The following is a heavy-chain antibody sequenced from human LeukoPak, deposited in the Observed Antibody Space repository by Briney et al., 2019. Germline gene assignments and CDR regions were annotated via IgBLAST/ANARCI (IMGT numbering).Heavy chain of an antibody. CDR3: AKVLGDYSRENPFDY. CDR1: GFTFSSYW. Sequence: GGSLRLSCAASGFTFSSYWMHWVRQAPGKGLVWVSRIDYDGSSTTYADSVKGRFTISRDNAKNTLYLQMNSLRAEDTAAYYCAKVLGDYSRENPFDYWGQGTLVTVSS. V-gene: IGHV3-74*01. CDR2: IDYDGSST. J-gene: IGHJ4*02. D-gene: IGHD4-11*01.